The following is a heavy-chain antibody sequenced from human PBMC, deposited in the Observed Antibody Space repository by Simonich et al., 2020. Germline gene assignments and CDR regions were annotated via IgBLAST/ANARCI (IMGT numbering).Heavy chain of an antibody. CDR2: INPTRGGT. CDR3: ERELKGVPVGWGSQIDI. V-gene: IGHV1-2*06. D-gene: IGHD6-19*01. J-gene: IGHJ3*02. CDR1: GYTFTGYY. Sequence: QVQLLQSGAEVKKPGALVKVSCKSSGYTFTGYYMHWGRQAPGQGLGVKGRINPTRGGTNHAQKFQGRVTITRDTSISTAYMELSRLRADDAAVYYCERELKGVPVGWGSQIDIWGQGTMVTVSS.